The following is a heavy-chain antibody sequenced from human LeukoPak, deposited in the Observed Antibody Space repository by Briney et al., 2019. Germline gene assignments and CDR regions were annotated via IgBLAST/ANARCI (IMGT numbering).Heavy chain of an antibody. J-gene: IGHJ3*02. V-gene: IGHV4-30-4*01. CDR1: GVSISSGDYY. D-gene: IGHD3-16*01. CDR2: VYYSGST. CDR3: ARVIWGAFDI. Sequence: SETLSLTCTVSGVSISSGDYYWSWIRQPPGKGLEWIGYVYYSGSTYYNPSLKSRVTISVDTSKNQFSLKLSSVTAADTAVYYCARVIWGAFDIWGQGTMVTVSS.